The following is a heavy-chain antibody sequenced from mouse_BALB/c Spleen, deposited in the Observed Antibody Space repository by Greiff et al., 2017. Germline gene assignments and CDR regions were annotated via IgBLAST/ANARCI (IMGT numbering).Heavy chain of an antibody. J-gene: IGHJ3*01. D-gene: IGHD2-1*01. CDR2: ISSGSSTI. CDR3: ARGDGNYDWFAY. V-gene: IGHV5-17*02. Sequence: DVKLVESGGGLVQPGGSRKLSCAASGFTFSSFGMHWVRQAPEKGLEWVAYISSGSSTIYYADTVKGRFTISRDNPKNTLFLQMTSLRSEDTAMYYCARGDGNYDWFAYWGQGTLVTVSA. CDR1: GFTFSSFG.